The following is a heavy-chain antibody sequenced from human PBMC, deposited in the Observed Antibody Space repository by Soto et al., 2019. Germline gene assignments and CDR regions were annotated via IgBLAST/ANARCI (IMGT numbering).Heavy chain of an antibody. CDR1: GYSFTSYW. Sequence: GESLKISCKGSGYSFTSYWISWVRQMPGKGLEWMGRIDPSDSYTNYSPSFQGHVTISADKSISTAYLQWSSLKASDTAMYYCAARALHARGYYYYLGLEVPGQATTVSV. J-gene: IGHJ6*02. D-gene: IGHD2-8*01. V-gene: IGHV5-10-1*01. CDR3: AARALHARGYYYYLGLEV. CDR2: IDPSDSYT.